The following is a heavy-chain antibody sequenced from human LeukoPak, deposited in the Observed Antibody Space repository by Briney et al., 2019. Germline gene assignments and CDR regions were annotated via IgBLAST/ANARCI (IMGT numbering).Heavy chain of an antibody. CDR2: IIPIFGTA. Sequence: GASVKVSCKASGGTFSSYAISWVRQAPGQGLEWMGGIIPIFGTANYAQKFQGRVTITTDESTSTADMELSSLRSEDTAVYYCARDRSRYCSSTSCARVAFDIWGQGTMVTVSS. CDR3: ARDRSRYCSSTSCARVAFDI. V-gene: IGHV1-69*05. J-gene: IGHJ3*02. CDR1: GGTFSSYA. D-gene: IGHD2-2*01.